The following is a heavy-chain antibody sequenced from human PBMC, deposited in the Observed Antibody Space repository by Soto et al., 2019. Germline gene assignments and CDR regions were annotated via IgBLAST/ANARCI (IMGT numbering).Heavy chain of an antibody. D-gene: IGHD6-19*01. J-gene: IGHJ6*02. CDR1: GLIFSDYH. CDR2: IRRKANSYTT. V-gene: IGHV3-72*01. Sequence: EVQLVESGGGLVQPGGSLRLSCAASGLIFSDYHMDWVRQAPGKGLEWVGRIRRKANSYTTEYAASVKGRFTISRDDSNTSLYLQMNSLNSEATAVYYCAMLGGWSGGSSGMDVWGQGTTVTVSS. CDR3: AMLGGWSGGSSGMDV.